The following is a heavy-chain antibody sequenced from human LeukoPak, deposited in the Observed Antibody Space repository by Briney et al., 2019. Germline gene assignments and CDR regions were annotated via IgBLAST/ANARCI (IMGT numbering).Heavy chain of an antibody. CDR3: ARDGSGVWFDY. J-gene: IGHJ4*02. D-gene: IGHD3-10*01. CDR2: MNTNSGNT. Sequence: GASVKVSCKASGYTFTSYDVNWVRQATGQGLEWMGWMNTNSGNTGHARNLQGRVTLTTETSTSTAYMELRSLRSDDTAVYYCARDGSGVWFDYWGQGTLVTVSS. V-gene: IGHV1-8*01. CDR1: GYTFTSYD.